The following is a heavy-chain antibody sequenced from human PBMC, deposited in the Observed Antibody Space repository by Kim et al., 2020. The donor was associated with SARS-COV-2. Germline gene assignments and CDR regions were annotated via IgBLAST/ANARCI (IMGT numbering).Heavy chain of an antibody. CDR3: ARGVPGY. Sequence: GGSTNYNPSLKGRVTISVDTSKNQFSLKLTSVTAADTAVYYCARGVPGYWGQGTLVTVSS. CDR2: GGST. J-gene: IGHJ4*02. V-gene: IGHV4-34*01.